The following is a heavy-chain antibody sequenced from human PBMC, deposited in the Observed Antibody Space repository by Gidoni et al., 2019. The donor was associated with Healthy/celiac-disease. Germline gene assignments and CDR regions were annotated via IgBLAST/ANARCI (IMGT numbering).Heavy chain of an antibody. V-gene: IGHV4-39*01. Sequence: QMQLKESGPGLGKPSETLCLTCTVSGGSISSSSYYWGWIRQPPGKGLVLIGSIYYSGSTYYNPSLKSRVTIFVDTSTNQFSLMLSSLTAADTAVYYCASGGLYCGGDFYDYWGQGTLVTVSS. CDR2: IYYSGST. CDR3: ASGGLYCGGDFYDY. J-gene: IGHJ4*02. D-gene: IGHD2-21*02. CDR1: GGSISSSSYY.